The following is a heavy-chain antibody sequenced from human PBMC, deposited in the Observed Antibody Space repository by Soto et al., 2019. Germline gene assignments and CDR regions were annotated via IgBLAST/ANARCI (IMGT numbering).Heavy chain of an antibody. V-gene: IGHV1-69*01. D-gene: IGHD1-1*01. CDR2: IITFFGAA. Sequence: QVQLVQSGAEVRKPGSSVRVSCKASGGRFNTYAFNWVRQAPGQGLEWLGGIITFFGAAMYAQKFQGRVTITADELTSTAYMELSGLRSEDTADYYCARGGKERFRGSGMDVWGQGTTITVSS. J-gene: IGHJ6*02. CDR3: ARGGKERFRGSGMDV. CDR1: GGRFNTYA.